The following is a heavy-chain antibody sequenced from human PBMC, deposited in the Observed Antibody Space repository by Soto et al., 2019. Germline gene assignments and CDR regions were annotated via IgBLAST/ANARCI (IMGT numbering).Heavy chain of an antibody. Sequence: QVQLQESGPGLVKPSETLSLTCTVSGGSISNYYWNWIRQPTGKVREWIGYISYTGRPNYNPSLESRVTVSVDTSKNQFSLKLSSVTAADTAIYYCARGGTYSDLLIRDLFDPWGQGTLVTVSS. CDR2: ISYTGRP. J-gene: IGHJ5*02. CDR3: ARGGTYSDLLIRDLFDP. V-gene: IGHV4-59*01. D-gene: IGHD6-13*01. CDR1: GGSISNYY.